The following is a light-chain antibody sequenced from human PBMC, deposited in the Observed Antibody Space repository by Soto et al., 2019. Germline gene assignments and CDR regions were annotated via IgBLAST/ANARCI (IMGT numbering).Light chain of an antibody. J-gene: IGLJ1*01. CDR1: SSDVGGYDY. CDR2: EVS. V-gene: IGLV2-14*01. Sequence: QSVLTQPASVSGSPGQSITIPCTGTSSDVGGYDYVSWYQLHPGKAPKLMLFEVSNRPSGVSYRFSGSKSGNTASLTISGLQAEDEADYFCSSYSISTAYLFGTGTKVTV. CDR3: SSYSISTAYL.